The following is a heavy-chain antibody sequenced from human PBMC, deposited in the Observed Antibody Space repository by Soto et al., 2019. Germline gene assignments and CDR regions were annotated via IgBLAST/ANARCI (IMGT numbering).Heavy chain of an antibody. D-gene: IGHD6-13*01. J-gene: IGHJ6*02. CDR1: GFTVSSNY. CDR2: IYSGGST. CDR3: ARGVRNIPIISSSGYYGMDV. V-gene: IGHV3-53*04. Sequence: EVQLVESGGGLVQPGGSLRLSCAASGFTVSSNYMSWVRQAPGKGLEWVSVIYSGGSTYYADSVKGRFTISRHNSKNTLYLQMNSLRAEDTAVYYCARGVRNIPIISSSGYYGMDVWGQGTTVTVSS.